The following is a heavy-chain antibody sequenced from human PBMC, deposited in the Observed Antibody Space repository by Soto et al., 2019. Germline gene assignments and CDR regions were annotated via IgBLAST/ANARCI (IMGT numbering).Heavy chain of an antibody. CDR1: GFTFRNNV. V-gene: IGHV3-23*01. D-gene: IGHD2-8*01. CDR3: AKNGLDNSPSAIDS. J-gene: IGHJ4*02. Sequence: PGGSLRLSCAASGFTFRNNVLSWVRQAPGKGLDWVSGITGSGRDTYYADSVKGRFTISRDNSKNMVFLQMNSLRAEGTALYYCAKNGLDNSPSAIDSWGPGTLVT. CDR2: ITGSGRDT.